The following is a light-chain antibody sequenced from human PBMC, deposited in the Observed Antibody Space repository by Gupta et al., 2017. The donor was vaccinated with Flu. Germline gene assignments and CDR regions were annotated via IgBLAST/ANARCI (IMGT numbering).Light chain of an antibody. CDR1: QRIRSY. V-gene: IGKV1-39*01. CDR2: AAS. Sequence: IEMTQSPSSLSASVGDRVTITCRASQRIRSYLYWYQQKPGKAPKLLIYAASRLKSGVPSRFSGSGFGTDFTLTISRPQPEDFANYYCQHRDSTLWAFGQGTKVEIK. J-gene: IGKJ1*01. CDR3: QHRDSTLWA.